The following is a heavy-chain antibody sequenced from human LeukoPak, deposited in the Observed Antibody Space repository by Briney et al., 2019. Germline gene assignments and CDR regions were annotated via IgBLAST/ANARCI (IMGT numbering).Heavy chain of an antibody. D-gene: IGHD5-18*01. J-gene: IGHJ4*02. V-gene: IGHV4-59*01. CDR2: ICYSGGT. CDR3: ARDRYGYLEIDY. Sequence: PSETLSLTCTVSGGSISSYYWSWIRQPPGKGLEWIGYICYSGGTTYNPSLKSRVTISVDTSKNQFSLRLSSVTAADTAVYYCARDRYGYLEIDYWGQGTLVTVSS. CDR1: GGSISSYY.